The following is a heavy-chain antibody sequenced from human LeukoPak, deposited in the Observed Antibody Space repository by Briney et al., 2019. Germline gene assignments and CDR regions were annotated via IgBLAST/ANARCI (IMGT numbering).Heavy chain of an antibody. CDR1: GGSISSSNW. Sequence: SETLSLTCAVSGGSISSSNWWSWVRQPPGKGLEWIGEIYHSGSTNYNPSLKSRVTISVDKSKNQFSLKLSSVTAADTAVYYCARLNEWELLPYYYYGMDVWGQGTTVTVSS. V-gene: IGHV4-4*02. CDR3: ARLNEWELLPYYYYGMDV. CDR2: IYHSGST. J-gene: IGHJ6*02. D-gene: IGHD1-26*01.